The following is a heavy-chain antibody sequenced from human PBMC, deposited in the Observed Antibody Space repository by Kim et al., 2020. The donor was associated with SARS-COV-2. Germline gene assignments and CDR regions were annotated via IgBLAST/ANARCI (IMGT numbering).Heavy chain of an antibody. CDR1: GFSLSTSGMC. V-gene: IGHV2-70*11. CDR2: IDWDDDK. J-gene: IGHJ3*02. Sequence: SGPTLVNPTQTLTLTCTFSGFSLSTSGMCVSWIRQPPGKALEWLARIDWDDDKYYSTSLKTRLTISKDTSKNQVVLTMTNMDPVDTATYYCARISYYYDSSGYSRDSVAFESWGQGTMVTGSS. CDR3: ARISYYYDSSGYSRDSVAFES. D-gene: IGHD3-22*01.